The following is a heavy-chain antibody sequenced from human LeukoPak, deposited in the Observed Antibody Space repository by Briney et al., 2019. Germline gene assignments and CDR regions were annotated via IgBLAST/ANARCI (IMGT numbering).Heavy chain of an antibody. Sequence: SQTLSLTCAVSGYSISSGYYWCWIRQPPGKGLEWIGRIYHSGGTYYNPSLKSRVTVSLDPSKNQFSLRLTSVTAADTAVYYCATYVEAPMVDAFDIWGQGTVVTVSS. CDR3: ATYVEAPMVDAFDI. D-gene: IGHD5-18*01. CDR1: GYSISSGYY. CDR2: IYHSGGT. V-gene: IGHV4-38-2*01. J-gene: IGHJ3*02.